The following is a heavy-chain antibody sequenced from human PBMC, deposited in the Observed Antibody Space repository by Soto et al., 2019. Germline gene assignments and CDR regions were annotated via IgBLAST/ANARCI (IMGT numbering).Heavy chain of an antibody. J-gene: IGHJ6*02. CDR3: ARDQCYYYYYGMDV. V-gene: IGHV3-53*01. CDR1: GFTVSSDY. D-gene: IGHD6-19*01. Sequence: EVQLVESGGGVIQPGVSLRLSCAASGFTVSSDYMSWVRQAPGKGLEWVSVIYRGGSTYYADSVKGRFTISRDNSKNTLYLQMNSLRAEDTAVYYCARDQCYYYYYGMDVWGQGTTVTVSS. CDR2: IYRGGST.